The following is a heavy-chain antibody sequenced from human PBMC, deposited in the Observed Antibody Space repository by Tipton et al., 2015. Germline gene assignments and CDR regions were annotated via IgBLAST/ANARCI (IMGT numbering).Heavy chain of an antibody. CDR3: ARDYGDTWYFDL. CDR1: GFIFSDYY. CDR2: IKQDGSEK. J-gene: IGHJ2*01. Sequence: SLRLSCAASGFIFSDYYMTWVRQAPGKGLEWVANIKQDGSEKYYVDSVKGRFTISRDNAKNSLYLQMNSLRAEDTAVYYCARDYGDTWYFDLWGRGTLVTVSS. V-gene: IGHV3-7*03. D-gene: IGHD4-17*01.